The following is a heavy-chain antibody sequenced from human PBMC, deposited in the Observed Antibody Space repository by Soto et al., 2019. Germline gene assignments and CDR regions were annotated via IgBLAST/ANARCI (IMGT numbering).Heavy chain of an antibody. Sequence: PSETLSLTCTVSDGSISSSSYYWSWIRQPPGKGLECIGYIYYSGSTNYNPSLKSRVTISVDTSKNQFSLKLSSVTAADTAVYYCARVSSSWGLVNYFDYWGQGTLVTVSS. CDR2: IYYSGST. CDR3: ARVSSSWGLVNYFDY. D-gene: IGHD6-13*01. CDR1: DGSISSSSYY. J-gene: IGHJ4*02. V-gene: IGHV4-61*01.